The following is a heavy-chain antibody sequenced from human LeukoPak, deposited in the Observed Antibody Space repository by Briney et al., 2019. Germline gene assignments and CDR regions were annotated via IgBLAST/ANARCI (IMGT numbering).Heavy chain of an antibody. D-gene: IGHD6-13*01. Sequence: ASVKVSCKASGGTFSSYAISWVRQAPGQGLEWMGGIIPIFGTANYAQKFQGRVTITTDESTSTAYMELSSLRSEDTAVYYCARGSSSWTAHDAFDIWAKGQWSPSLQ. CDR3: ARGSSSWTAHDAFDI. V-gene: IGHV1-69*05. CDR1: GGTFSSYA. CDR2: IIPIFGTA. J-gene: IGHJ3*02.